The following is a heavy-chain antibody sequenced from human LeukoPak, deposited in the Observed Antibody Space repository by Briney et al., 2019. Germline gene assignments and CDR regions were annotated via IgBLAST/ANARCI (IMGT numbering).Heavy chain of an antibody. V-gene: IGHV4-34*01. Sequence: SETLSLTRAVYGGSFSGYYWSWIRQPPGKGLEWIGEINHSGSTNYNPSLKSRVTISVDTSKNQFSLKLSSVTAADTAVYYCARDPFWSGYTFDYWGQGTLVTVSS. CDR2: INHSGST. D-gene: IGHD3-3*01. CDR1: GGSFSGYY. J-gene: IGHJ4*02. CDR3: ARDPFWSGYTFDY.